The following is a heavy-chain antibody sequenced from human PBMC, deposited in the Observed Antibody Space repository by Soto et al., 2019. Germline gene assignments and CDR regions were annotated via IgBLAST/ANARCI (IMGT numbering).Heavy chain of an antibody. V-gene: IGHV5-10-1*01. J-gene: IGHJ6*02. CDR1: GYSFTSYW. D-gene: IGHD2-21*02. CDR2: IDPSDSYT. CDR3: ARRGICGGDCSTAGGGMDV. Sequence: PGESLKICCKGSGYSFTSYWIGWVRQMPGKGLEWMGRIDPSDSYTNYSPSFQGHVTISADKSISTAYLQWSSLKASDTAMYYCARRGICGGDCSTAGGGMDVWGQGTTVTVSS.